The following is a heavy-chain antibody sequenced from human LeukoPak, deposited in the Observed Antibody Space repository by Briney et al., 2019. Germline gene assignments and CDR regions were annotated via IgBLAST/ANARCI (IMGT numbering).Heavy chain of an antibody. CDR1: GYTFTSYA. J-gene: IGHJ6*03. V-gene: IGHV7-4-1*02. D-gene: IGHD5-18*01. CDR2: INTNTGNP. Sequence: AASVKVSCKASGYTFTSYAMNWVRQAPGQGLEWMGWINTNTGNPTYAQGFTGRFVFSLDISVSTTYLQISSLRAEDTAVYYCARVSGYSYGYDYYYMDVWGKGTTVTVSS. CDR3: ARVSGYSYGYDYYYMDV.